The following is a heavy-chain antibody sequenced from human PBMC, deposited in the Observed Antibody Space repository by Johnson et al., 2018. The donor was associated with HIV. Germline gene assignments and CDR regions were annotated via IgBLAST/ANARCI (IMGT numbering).Heavy chain of an antibody. Sequence: QVQLVESGGGVVQPGRSLRLSCAASGFTFSSYAMHWVRQAPGKGLAWVAVISYDGSNKYYEDSVKGRFTISRDNAKNSLYLQMNSLRAEDTAVYYCARVFVWIVVAHAFDIWGQGTMVTVSS. CDR3: ARVFVWIVVAHAFDI. D-gene: IGHD3-22*01. CDR1: GFTFSSYA. J-gene: IGHJ3*02. CDR2: ISYDGSNK. V-gene: IGHV3-30-3*01.